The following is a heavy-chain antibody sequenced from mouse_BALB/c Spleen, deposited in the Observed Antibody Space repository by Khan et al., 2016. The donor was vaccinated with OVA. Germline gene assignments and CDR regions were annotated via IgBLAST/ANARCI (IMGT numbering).Heavy chain of an antibody. V-gene: IGHV2-3*01. CDR2: IWGDGSK. J-gene: IGHJ3*01. D-gene: IGHD1-1*01. CDR3: ALYYYGRACFAY. CDR1: GFSLTSYG. Sequence: QVQLKESGPGLVAPSQSLSITCTVSGFSLTSYGVGWVRQPPGKGLEWLGVIWGDGSKNYHSALISRLSIIKDNSKSQVFLKLNSRQTDDTATYYCALYYYGRACFAYWGQGTLVTVSA.